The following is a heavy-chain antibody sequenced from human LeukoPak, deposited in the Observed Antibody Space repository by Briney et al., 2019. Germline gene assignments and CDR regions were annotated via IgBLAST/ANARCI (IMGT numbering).Heavy chain of an antibody. CDR3: AREEHRLAEAGTSAFDL. V-gene: IGHV3-74*01. CDR1: GFTFSENW. CDR2: INRDGGLT. D-gene: IGHD6-13*01. Sequence: GGSVRLSCVASGFTFSENWMHWVRQAPGKGLAWVSHINRDGGLTNYADSVKGRFTISRDNARNTVYLQMSSLRVEDTAIYFCAREEHRLAEAGTSAFDLGGQGTFVTDSP. J-gene: IGHJ3*01.